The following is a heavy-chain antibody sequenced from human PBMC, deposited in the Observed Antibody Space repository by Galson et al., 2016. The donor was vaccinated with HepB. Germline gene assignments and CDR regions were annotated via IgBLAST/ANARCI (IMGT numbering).Heavy chain of an antibody. D-gene: IGHD6-13*01. CDR2: INAGNGNT. Sequence: SVKVSCKASGGTFSSYAISWVRQAPGQGLEWMGWINAGNGNTKYSQKFQGRVTITRDTSASTAHMELSSLRSEDTAVYYCARGQLTFDYWGQGTLVTVSS. J-gene: IGHJ4*02. CDR1: GGTFSSYA. CDR3: ARGQLTFDY. V-gene: IGHV1-3*01.